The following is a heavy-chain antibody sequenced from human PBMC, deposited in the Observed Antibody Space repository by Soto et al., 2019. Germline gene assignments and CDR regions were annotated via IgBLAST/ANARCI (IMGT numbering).Heavy chain of an antibody. J-gene: IGHJ4*02. CDR1: GFTFSSYS. CDR2: ISSSSSTI. CDR3: ARDSTYYDILTGYYNTGCFGY. D-gene: IGHD3-9*01. V-gene: IGHV3-48*02. Sequence: GGSLRLSCAASGFTFSSYSMNWVRQAPGKGLEWVSYISSSSSTIYYADSVKGRFTISRDNAKNSLYLQMNSLRDEDTAVYYCARDSTYYDILTGYYNTGCFGYWGQGTLVTVSS.